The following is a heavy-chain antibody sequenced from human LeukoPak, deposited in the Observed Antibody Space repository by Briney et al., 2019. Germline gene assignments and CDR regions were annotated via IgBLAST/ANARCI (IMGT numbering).Heavy chain of an antibody. D-gene: IGHD6-19*01. CDR3: ARARSGWYFDY. Sequence: SETLSLTCTISGGSLIGYYWTWIRQPAGKGLEWIGRISSSGSTNYNPSLKSRVTMSVDTSKNQVSLRLSSVTAADTAVYYCARARSGWYFDYWVQGNLVTVSS. CDR2: ISSSGST. V-gene: IGHV4-4*07. J-gene: IGHJ4*02. CDR1: GGSLIGYY.